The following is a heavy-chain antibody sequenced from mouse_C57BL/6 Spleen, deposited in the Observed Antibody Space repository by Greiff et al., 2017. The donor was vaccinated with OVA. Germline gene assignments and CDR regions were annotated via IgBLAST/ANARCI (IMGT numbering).Heavy chain of an antibody. CDR1: GYTFTDYE. J-gene: IGHJ2*01. CDR2: IDPETGGT. V-gene: IGHV1-15*01. Sequence: VQLQQSGAELVRPGASVTLSCKASGYTFTDYEMHWVKQTPVHGLEWIGAIDPETGGTAYNQKFKGKAILTADKSSSTAYMELRSLTSEDSAVYYCTRNPLITTVVSFDCWGQGTTLTVSS. D-gene: IGHD1-1*01. CDR3: TRNPLITTVVSFDC.